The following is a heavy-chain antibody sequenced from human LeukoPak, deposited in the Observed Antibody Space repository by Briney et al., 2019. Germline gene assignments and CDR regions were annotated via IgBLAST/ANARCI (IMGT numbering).Heavy chain of an antibody. V-gene: IGHV1-24*01. CDR2: FDPEDGET. Sequence: ASVKVSCKVSGYTLTKLSMHWVRQAPGKGLEWMGGFDPEDGETIYAQKFQGRVTMTEDTSTDTAYMELSSLRSEDTAVYYCATDLWGDYGGTLRYGWGQGTLVTVSS. CDR3: ATDLWGDYGGTLRYG. J-gene: IGHJ4*02. D-gene: IGHD4-23*01. CDR1: GYTLTKLS.